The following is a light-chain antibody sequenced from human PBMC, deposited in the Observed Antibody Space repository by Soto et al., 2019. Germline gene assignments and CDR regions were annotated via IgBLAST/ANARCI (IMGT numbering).Light chain of an antibody. CDR3: QQYGSSGK. Sequence: EIVMTQSPATLSVSPGERATLSCRASQSVSSNLAWYQQKPGQAPRLLIFGASSRATGIPDRLRGSGSGKEFTLNIRRLEPEDFAVFYCQQYGSSGKFGQGTKVDI. V-gene: IGKV3-20*01. CDR1: QSVSSN. J-gene: IGKJ1*01. CDR2: GAS.